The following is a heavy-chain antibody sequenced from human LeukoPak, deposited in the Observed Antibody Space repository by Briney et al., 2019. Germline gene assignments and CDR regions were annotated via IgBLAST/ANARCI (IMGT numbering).Heavy chain of an antibody. V-gene: IGHV3-53*01. D-gene: IGHD6-6*01. J-gene: IGHJ4*02. CDR1: GFAVSSNY. Sequence: PGGSLRLSCAASGFAVSSNYMSWVRQAPGKGLEWVSVIYSGGRTYYADSVKGRFTISRDNSKNMLYFQMNSLRAEDTAVYYCARDRPSVLWGQGTLVTVSS. CDR3: ARDRPSVL. CDR2: IYSGGRT.